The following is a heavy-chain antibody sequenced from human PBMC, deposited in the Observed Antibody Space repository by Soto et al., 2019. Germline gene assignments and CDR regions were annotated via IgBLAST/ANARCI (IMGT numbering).Heavy chain of an antibody. V-gene: IGHV5-51*01. CDR3: ARRGIFGVGTYYYYYGMDV. D-gene: IGHD3-3*01. CDR1: GYSFTSYW. CDR2: IYPGDSDT. J-gene: IGHJ6*02. Sequence: GESLKISCKGSGYSFTSYWIGWVRQMPGKGLEWMGIIYPGDSDTRYSPSFQGQVTISADKSLSTAYLQWSSLKASDTAMYYCARRGIFGVGTYYYYYGMDVWGQGTTVTVSS.